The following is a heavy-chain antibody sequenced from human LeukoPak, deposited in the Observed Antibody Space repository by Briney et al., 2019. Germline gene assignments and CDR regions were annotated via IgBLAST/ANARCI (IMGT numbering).Heavy chain of an antibody. Sequence: GGSLRLSCAASGFTFSSYWMSWVRQAPGKGLEWVSYISSSGSTIYYADSVKGRLTISRDNAKNTLYLQMNSLRAEDTAVYYCARDQSGIVATITFDYWGQGILVTVSS. J-gene: IGHJ4*02. CDR2: ISSSGSTI. V-gene: IGHV3-48*04. CDR1: GFTFSSYW. CDR3: ARDQSGIVATITFDY. D-gene: IGHD5-12*01.